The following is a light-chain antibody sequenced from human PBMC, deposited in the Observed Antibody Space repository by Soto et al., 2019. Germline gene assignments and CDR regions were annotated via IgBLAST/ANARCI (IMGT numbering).Light chain of an antibody. V-gene: IGKV3-11*01. CDR2: AAS. J-gene: IGKJ4*01. CDR1: QSVSSG. CDR3: QQRGTWPRVT. Sequence: EIVMTQSPATLSVSPGERATLSCRAGQSVSSGLAWYQQKPGQTPRLLIYAASTRATGIPARFSGSGSGTEFTLTISSLAPEDFAIYYCQQRGTWPRVTFGGGTKVDI.